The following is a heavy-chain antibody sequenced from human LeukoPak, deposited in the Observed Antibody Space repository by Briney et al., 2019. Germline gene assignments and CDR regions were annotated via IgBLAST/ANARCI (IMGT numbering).Heavy chain of an antibody. Sequence: GGSLRLSCAASGFTFSDYYMHWIRQAPGKGLDGVSYISSIGSTIYYADSVKGRFTVSRDNAKNSLYLQMNSLRAEDTAVYYCASGLRGVVRGPSGYWGQGTLVTVSS. CDR2: ISSIGSTI. V-gene: IGHV3-11*01. D-gene: IGHD3-10*01. CDR3: ASGLRGVVRGPSGY. J-gene: IGHJ4*02. CDR1: GFTFSDYY.